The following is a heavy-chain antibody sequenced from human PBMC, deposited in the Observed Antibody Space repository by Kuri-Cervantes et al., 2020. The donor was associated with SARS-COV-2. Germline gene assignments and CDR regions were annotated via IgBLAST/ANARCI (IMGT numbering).Heavy chain of an antibody. D-gene: IGHD3-3*01. V-gene: IGHV3-30*18. CDR3: AKGLYYDFWSGYLSYYGMDV. Sequence: GGSLRLSCAASGFTFSTYRMHWVRQAPGKGLEWVSVISFDESDKDYADSVKGRFTISRDNSKNTLYLQMDSLRAEDTAVYYCAKGLYYDFWSGYLSYYGMDVWGQGTTVTVSS. J-gene: IGHJ6*02. CDR1: GFTFSTYR. CDR2: ISFDESDK.